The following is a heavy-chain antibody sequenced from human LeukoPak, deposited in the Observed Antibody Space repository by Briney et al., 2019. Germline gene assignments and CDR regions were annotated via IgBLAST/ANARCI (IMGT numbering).Heavy chain of an antibody. D-gene: IGHD3-22*01. CDR3: AKDFLFNYYDSSGYYFDY. V-gene: IGHV3-23*01. CDR2: ISGSGGST. CDR1: GFTFSSYA. J-gene: IGHJ4*02. Sequence: GGSLRLSCAASGFTFSSYAMSWVRQAPGKGLEWVSAISGSGGSTYYADSVKGRFTVSRDNSKNTLYLQMNSLRAEDTAVYYCAKDFLFNYYDSSGYYFDYWGQGTLVTVSS.